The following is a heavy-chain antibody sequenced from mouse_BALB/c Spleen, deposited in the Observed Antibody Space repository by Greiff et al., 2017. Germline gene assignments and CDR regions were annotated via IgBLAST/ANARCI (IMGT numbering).Heavy chain of an antibody. Sequence: EVKLVESGGGLVKPGGSLKLSCAASGFTFSSYTMSWVRQTPEKRLEWVATISSGGSYTYYPDSVKGRFTISRDNAKNTLYLQMSSLKSEDTAMYYCTRDGITTEDYWGQGTTLTVSS. V-gene: IGHV5-6-4*01. D-gene: IGHD1-1*01. CDR2: ISSGGSYT. CDR3: TRDGITTEDY. J-gene: IGHJ2*01. CDR1: GFTFSSYT.